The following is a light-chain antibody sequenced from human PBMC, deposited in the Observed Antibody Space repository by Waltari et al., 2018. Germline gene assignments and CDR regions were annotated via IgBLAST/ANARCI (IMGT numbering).Light chain of an antibody. Sequence: DIQMTQSPSTLSASVGDRVTITCRDSQSIDNWLAWYQQKPGKSPKLLIYKADALESGVPSRFSDRGSGTEFTLTISSLQSDDFATYFCQHYNAFSPWTVGQGTRVEV. V-gene: IGKV1-5*03. CDR3: QHYNAFSPWT. CDR1: QSIDNW. CDR2: KAD. J-gene: IGKJ1*01.